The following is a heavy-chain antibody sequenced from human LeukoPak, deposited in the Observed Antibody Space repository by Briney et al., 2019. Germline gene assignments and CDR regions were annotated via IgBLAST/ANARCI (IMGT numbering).Heavy chain of an antibody. Sequence: GGSLRLSCAASGFTFSSYSMNWVRQAPGKGLEWVSSISSSSSYIYYADSVKGRFTISRDNAKNSLYLQMNCLRAEDTAVYYCARDRYGYYDSSGYYYRDFDYWGQGTLVTVSS. CDR2: ISSSSSYI. CDR1: GFTFSSYS. V-gene: IGHV3-21*01. D-gene: IGHD3-22*01. J-gene: IGHJ4*02. CDR3: ARDRYGYYDSSGYYYRDFDY.